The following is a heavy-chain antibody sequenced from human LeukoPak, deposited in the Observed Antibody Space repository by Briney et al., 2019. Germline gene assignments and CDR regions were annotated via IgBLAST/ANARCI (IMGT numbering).Heavy chain of an antibody. Sequence: SETLSLTCNVSSDSLGATYWSWIRQPAGKGLEWVGRIYTRGSTDYHPSLKSRVTLSLTTSKKQFSPKLTSVTAADTAVYYCASSEKYGSGSYTYWGQGTLVTVSS. D-gene: IGHD3-10*01. CDR3: ASSEKYGSGSYTY. V-gene: IGHV4-4*07. CDR2: IYTRGST. J-gene: IGHJ4*02. CDR1: SDSLGATY.